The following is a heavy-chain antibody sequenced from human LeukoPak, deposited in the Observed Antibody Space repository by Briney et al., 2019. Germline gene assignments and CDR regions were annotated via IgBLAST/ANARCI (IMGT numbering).Heavy chain of an antibody. J-gene: IGHJ6*03. CDR2: ISGSGGYT. CDR3: AKAPYDIYYYYMGV. Sequence: PGGSLRLSCAASGFTFSTYAMIWVRQAPGKGLEWVSAISGSGGYTYYADSVKGRFTISRDNSKNTLYLQMDSLRAEDTAVYYCAKAPYDIYYYYMGVWGKGTTVTVSS. CDR1: GFTFSTYA. D-gene: IGHD5-12*01. V-gene: IGHV3-23*01.